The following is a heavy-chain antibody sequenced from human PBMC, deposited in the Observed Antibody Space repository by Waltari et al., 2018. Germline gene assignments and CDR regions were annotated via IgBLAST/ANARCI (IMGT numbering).Heavy chain of an antibody. CDR3: ARSVVVVAAKDWFDP. CDR2: IYQSGST. J-gene: IGHJ5*02. D-gene: IGHD2-15*01. Sequence: QVQLQESGPGLVKPSETLSLTCTVSGYSISSRYYWGWIRQPPGKGLEWIGSIYQSGSTYYNPSLKSRVTISVDTSKNQFSLKLSSVTAADTAVYYCARSVVVVAAKDWFDPWGQGTLVTVSS. V-gene: IGHV4-38-2*02. CDR1: GYSISSRYY.